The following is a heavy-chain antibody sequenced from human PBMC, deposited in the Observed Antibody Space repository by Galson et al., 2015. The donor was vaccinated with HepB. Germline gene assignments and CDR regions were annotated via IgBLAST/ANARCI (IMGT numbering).Heavy chain of an antibody. CDR3: ARDGDSSSWYPRVDYFDY. J-gene: IGHJ4*02. D-gene: IGHD6-13*01. CDR1: GFTFSSYS. Sequence: SLRLSCAASGFTFSSYSMNWVRQAPGKGLEWVSYISGSSATIYYADSVKGRFTISRDNVKNSLYLQMNSLRDEDTAVYYCARDGDSSSWYPRVDYFDYWGQGTLVTVSS. V-gene: IGHV3-48*02. CDR2: ISGSSATI.